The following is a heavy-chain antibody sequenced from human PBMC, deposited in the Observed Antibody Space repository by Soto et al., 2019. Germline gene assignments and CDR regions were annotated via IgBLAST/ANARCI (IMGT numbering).Heavy chain of an antibody. V-gene: IGHV4-39*01. Sequence: SETLSLTCTVSGVAISGSTYYWGLIRHPPGKGLEWIGTIYYSRSTYFNPSLKSRVTISVDTSKNQFSLKLSSVTAADTAVYYCARSLGFCISTSCYPDAFDIWGQGTMVT. CDR1: GVAISGSTYY. CDR2: IYYSRST. D-gene: IGHD2-2*01. CDR3: ARSLGFCISTSCYPDAFDI. J-gene: IGHJ3*02.